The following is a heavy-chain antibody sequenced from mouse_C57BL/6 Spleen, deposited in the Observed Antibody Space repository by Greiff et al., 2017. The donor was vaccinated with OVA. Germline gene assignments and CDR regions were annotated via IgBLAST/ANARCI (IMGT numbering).Heavy chain of an antibody. CDR2: IDPSDSYT. Sequence: QVQLQQPGAELVMPGASVKLSCKASGYTFTSYWMHWVKQRPGQGLEWIGEIDPSDSYTNYNQKFKGKSTLTVDKSSSTAYMQLSSLTSADSAVFVCARDREGYYVGYYCDYWGQGTTLTVSS. D-gene: IGHD1-1*01. V-gene: IGHV1-69*01. J-gene: IGHJ2*01. CDR3: ARDREGYYVGYYCDY. CDR1: GYTFTSYW.